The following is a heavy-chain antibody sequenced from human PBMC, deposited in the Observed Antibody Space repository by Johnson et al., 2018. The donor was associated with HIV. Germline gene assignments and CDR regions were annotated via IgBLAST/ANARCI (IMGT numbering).Heavy chain of an antibody. V-gene: IGHV3-30*03. CDR1: GFTFSSYG. J-gene: IGHJ3*02. CDR3: STYTTLVTMYVEIKGGAFDI. Sequence: QVLLVESGGGVVQPGRSLRLSCAASGFTFSSYGMHWVRQAPGKGLEWVAVISYDGGNKYYADSVKGRFTISRDDSKNTLYLQMNSPKTEDTALYYCSTYTTLVTMYVEIKGGAFDIWGQGTMVTVSS. CDR2: ISYDGGNK. D-gene: IGHD5-18*01.